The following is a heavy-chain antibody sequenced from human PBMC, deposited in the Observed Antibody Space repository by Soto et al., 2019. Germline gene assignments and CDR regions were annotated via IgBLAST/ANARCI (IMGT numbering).Heavy chain of an antibody. Sequence: GGSLRLSCAASGFIFSNFWMDWVRQAPGKGLEWVANISPDGGEKHYVDSVKGRFTISRDNAKNSLYLQMSSLSAEDSALYYCSRSLDSWGQGARVTVSS. J-gene: IGHJ4*02. CDR3: SRSLDS. CDR1: GFIFSNFW. V-gene: IGHV3-7*01. CDR2: ISPDGGEK.